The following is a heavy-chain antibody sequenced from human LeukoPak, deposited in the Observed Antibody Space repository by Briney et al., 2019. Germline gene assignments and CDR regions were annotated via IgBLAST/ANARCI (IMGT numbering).Heavy chain of an antibody. Sequence: SETLSLTCAVYGGSFSGYCWSWIRQPPGKGLEWIGETNHSGSTNYNPSLKSRVTISVDTSKNQFSLKLSSVTAADTAVYYCARDYGGKPYYFDYWGQGTLVTVSS. CDR3: ARDYGGKPYYFDY. J-gene: IGHJ4*02. CDR2: TNHSGST. CDR1: GGSFSGYC. D-gene: IGHD4-23*01. V-gene: IGHV4-34*01.